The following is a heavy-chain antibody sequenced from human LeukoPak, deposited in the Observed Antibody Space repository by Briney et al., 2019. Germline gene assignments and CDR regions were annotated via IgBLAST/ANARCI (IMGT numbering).Heavy chain of an antibody. CDR3: ATYNWNWNCFDY. J-gene: IGHJ4*02. CDR2: LSGSGGKT. Sequence: PGGSLRLSCAASGFTFSSFAMTWVRQAPGKGLEWVSTLSGSGGKTFNADSVKGRFTISRDNAKNSLYLQMNSLRAEDTAMYYCATYNWNWNCFDYWGQGTLVTVSS. D-gene: IGHD1-7*01. V-gene: IGHV3-23*01. CDR1: GFTFSSFA.